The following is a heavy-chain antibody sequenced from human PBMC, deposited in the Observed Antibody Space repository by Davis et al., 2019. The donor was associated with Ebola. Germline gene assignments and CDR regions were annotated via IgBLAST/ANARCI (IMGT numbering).Heavy chain of an antibody. D-gene: IGHD1-14*01. Sequence: PSETLSLTCAVYGGSFSGYYWSWIRQPPGKGLEWIGEINHSGSTYYNPSRKSRVSMSLDTSKSQFSLKLSSVTAADTAVYYCARAQNPYYYYMDVWGRGTTVTVSS. CDR3: ARAQNPYYYYMDV. CDR1: GGSFSGYY. J-gene: IGHJ6*03. CDR2: INHSGST. V-gene: IGHV4-34*09.